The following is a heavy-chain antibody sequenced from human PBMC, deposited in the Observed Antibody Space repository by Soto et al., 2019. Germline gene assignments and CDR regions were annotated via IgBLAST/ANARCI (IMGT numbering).Heavy chain of an antibody. J-gene: IGHJ5*02. Sequence: ASVKVSCKASGNTLTTSYAMHWVRQAPGQRLKWMGWISAYNGNTNYAQKLQGRVTMTTDTSTSTAYMELRSLRSDDTAVYYCAREGEDTMVRFDPWGQGTLVTVSS. CDR1: GNTLTTSYA. D-gene: IGHD3-10*01. CDR3: AREGEDTMVRFDP. V-gene: IGHV1-18*01. CDR2: ISAYNGNT.